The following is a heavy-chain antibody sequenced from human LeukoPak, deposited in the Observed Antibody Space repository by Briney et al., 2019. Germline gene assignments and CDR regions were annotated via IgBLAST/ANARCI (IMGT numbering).Heavy chain of an antibody. D-gene: IGHD4/OR15-4a*01. Sequence: ESLRLSCAASGFTVSNNYMNWIRQPPGKGLEWVSHIYSGGDTHYAHSVKGRFTISRDSSKNTLYLQMNSLTAEDTAVYYCARDPPAVRTNTYAWGQGTLVTVSS. V-gene: IGHV3-66*01. CDR1: GFTVSNNY. J-gene: IGHJ5*02. CDR3: ARDPPAVRTNTYA. CDR2: IYSGGDT.